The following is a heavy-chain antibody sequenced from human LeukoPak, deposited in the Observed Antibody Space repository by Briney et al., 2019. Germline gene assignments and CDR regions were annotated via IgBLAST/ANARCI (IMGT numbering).Heavy chain of an antibody. CDR1: GFTFTGDG. V-gene: IGHV3-30*18. CDR2: ISYDGSNK. CDR3: AKHLNGDYWYFDL. J-gene: IGHJ2*01. D-gene: IGHD4-17*01. Sequence: PGGSLTLSCAASGFTFTGDGMHCGRQAPGKWLEWVAVISYDGSNKNHADSVKGRFTTSRDNSKNTLYLQMNSLRAEDTAVYYCAKHLNGDYWYFDLWGRGTLVTVSS.